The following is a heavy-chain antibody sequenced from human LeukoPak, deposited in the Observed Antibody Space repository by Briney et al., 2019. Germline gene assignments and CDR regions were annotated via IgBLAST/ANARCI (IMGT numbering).Heavy chain of an antibody. J-gene: IGHJ6*02. CDR3: ARGEMATATSTTRYGMDV. V-gene: IGHV3-74*01. CDR1: GFTFSSYW. Sequence: PGGSLRLSCAASGFTFSSYWMHWVRQAPGKGLVCVSRTNSDGSSTSYADSVKGRFTISRDNAKNTLYLQMNSLRAEDTAVYYCARGEMATATSTTRYGMDVWGQGTTVTVSS. CDR2: TNSDGSST. D-gene: IGHD5-24*01.